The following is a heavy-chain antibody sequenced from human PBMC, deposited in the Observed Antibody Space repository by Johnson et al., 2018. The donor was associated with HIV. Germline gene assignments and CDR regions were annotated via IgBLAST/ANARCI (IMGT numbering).Heavy chain of an antibody. CDR2: INWNGGST. CDR3: AKGRSLDYGGNSRGLDGAFDI. V-gene: IGHV3-20*04. D-gene: IGHD4-23*01. CDR1: GFTFDDYD. J-gene: IGHJ3*02. Sequence: VQLVESGGGLVQPGRSLRLSCAASGFTFDDYDMTWVRQPPGKGLEWVSGINWNGGSTGYAESVKGRFTISRDNAKKSLFLEMNSLRAEDTAFYYCAKGRSLDYGGNSRGLDGAFDIWGQGTMVTVSS.